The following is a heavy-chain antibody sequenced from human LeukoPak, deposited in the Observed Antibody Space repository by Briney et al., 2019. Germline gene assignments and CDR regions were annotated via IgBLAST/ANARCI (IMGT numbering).Heavy chain of an antibody. J-gene: IGHJ4*02. Sequence: GGSLRLSCAASGFTFSSYAVSWVRQAPGRGLECISSISGSGETTCYADSVKGRFTSSRDNSKKTVYLQLSSLRAEDTAVYYCAKAMSSTTWGIFDYWGQGTLVTVS. D-gene: IGHD2-2*01. CDR3: AKAMSSTTWGIFDY. CDR2: ISGSGETT. CDR1: GFTFSSYA. V-gene: IGHV3-23*01.